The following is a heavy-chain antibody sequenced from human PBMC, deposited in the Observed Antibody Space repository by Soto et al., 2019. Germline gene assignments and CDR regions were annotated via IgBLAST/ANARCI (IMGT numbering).Heavy chain of an antibody. CDR3: AREGIAVAGPYYYYGMDV. CDR1: GYTFTSYA. V-gene: IGHV1-3*01. J-gene: IGHJ6*02. D-gene: IGHD6-19*01. CDR2: INAGNGNT. Sequence: GTSVKASCKASGYTFTSYAMHWVRQAPGQRLEWMGWINAGNGNTKYSQKFQGRVTITRDTSASTDYMELSSLRSEDTAVYYCAREGIAVAGPYYYYGMDVWGQGTTVTVSS.